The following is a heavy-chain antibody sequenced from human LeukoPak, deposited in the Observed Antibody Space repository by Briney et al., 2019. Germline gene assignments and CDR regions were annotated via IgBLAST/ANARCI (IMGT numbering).Heavy chain of an antibody. V-gene: IGHV1-8*01. CDR1: GYTFTSYD. D-gene: IGHD6-6*01. CDR3: AAYYSSSFRTFDY. Sequence: ASVRVSCKASGYTFTSYDINWVRQATGQGLEWMGWMNPNSGNTGYAQKFQGRVTMTRNTSISTAYVELSSLRSEDTAVYYCAAYYSSSFRTFDYWGQGTLVTVSS. CDR2: MNPNSGNT. J-gene: IGHJ4*02.